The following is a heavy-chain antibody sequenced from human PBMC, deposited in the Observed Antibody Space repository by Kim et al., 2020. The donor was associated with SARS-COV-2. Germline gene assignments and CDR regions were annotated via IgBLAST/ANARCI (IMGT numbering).Heavy chain of an antibody. CDR3: ARVLREYYYYGMDV. Sequence: ADSVKSRFTISRENSKNTLYLQMNSMRAEDTAVYYCARVLREYYYYGMDVWGQGTTVTVSS. V-gene: IGHV3-53*01. J-gene: IGHJ6*02. D-gene: IGHD1-26*01.